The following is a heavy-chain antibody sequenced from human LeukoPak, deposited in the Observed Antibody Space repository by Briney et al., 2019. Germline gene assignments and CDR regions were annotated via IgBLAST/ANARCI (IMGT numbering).Heavy chain of an antibody. CDR2: IKYDGSNI. J-gene: IGHJ4*02. CDR3: ATLTVASTFDY. Sequence: GGSLRLSCAASGFTFRTYGMHWVRQAPGKGLEWVAPIKYDGSNIYYGDSVRGRFTISRDNSKESLYLQMNSLKTEDTAVYYCATLTVASTFDYWGQGTLVTVSS. CDR1: GFTFRTYG. D-gene: IGHD6-19*01. V-gene: IGHV3-30*02.